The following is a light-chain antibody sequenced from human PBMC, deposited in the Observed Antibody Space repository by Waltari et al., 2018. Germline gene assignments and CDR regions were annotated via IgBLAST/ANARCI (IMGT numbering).Light chain of an antibody. CDR3: QQFDTFPLT. V-gene: IGKV1-12*01. CDR1: QAISSW. J-gene: IGKJ5*01. CDR2: AAS. Sequence: DIQMTQSPSSVSASVGDRVTITCRASQAISSWLAWYQQKPGKAPKLLSYAASSLQSVVPSRFSGSGFGTDFTLTISSLQPEDFATYFCQQFDTFPLTFGQGTRLEIK.